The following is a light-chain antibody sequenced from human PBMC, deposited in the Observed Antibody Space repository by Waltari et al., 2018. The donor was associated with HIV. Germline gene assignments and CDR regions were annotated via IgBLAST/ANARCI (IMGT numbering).Light chain of an antibody. J-gene: IGLJ2*01. V-gene: IGLV2-23*01. CDR2: EGS. CDR3: CSYAGSFVI. Sequence: QSALTQPASVSGSPGQSITISCTGTSSDVGIYNLVSWYQQHPGKAPKLMIYEGSKRPSGVSKRFSGSKSGNTASLTISGLQAEDEADYYCCSYAGSFVIFGGGTKLTVL. CDR1: SSDVGIYNL.